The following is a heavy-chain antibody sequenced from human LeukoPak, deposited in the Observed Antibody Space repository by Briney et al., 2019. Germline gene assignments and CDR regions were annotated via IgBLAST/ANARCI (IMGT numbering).Heavy chain of an antibody. Sequence: SETLSLTCTVSGGSISNSSSYWGWIRQPPGKGLDLIASMSYIGSTYYNPSLKSRVTISVDTSKNQFSLKLSSVTAADTAVYYCASSTIMITFGGVEYFDYWGQGTLVTVSS. CDR3: ASSTIMITFGGVEYFDY. J-gene: IGHJ4*02. CDR1: GGSISNSSSY. V-gene: IGHV4-39*07. D-gene: IGHD3-16*01. CDR2: MSYIGST.